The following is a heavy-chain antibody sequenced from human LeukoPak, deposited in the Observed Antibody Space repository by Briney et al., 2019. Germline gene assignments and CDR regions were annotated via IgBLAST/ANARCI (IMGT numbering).Heavy chain of an antibody. CDR1: SGLTFKTQG. J-gene: IGHJ5*02. CDR3: ARANRELGKNCFDP. V-gene: IGHV3-30*02. CDR2: ILYVGDNK. D-gene: IGHD3-16*01. Sequence: GGSLRLSCAVSSGLTFKTQGIHWVRQAPGKGLEWVALILYVGDNKFYSDSVKGRFTISRDISRDTVDLQMDGLTVDDTAVYYCARANRELGKNCFDPWGQGTLVTVSP.